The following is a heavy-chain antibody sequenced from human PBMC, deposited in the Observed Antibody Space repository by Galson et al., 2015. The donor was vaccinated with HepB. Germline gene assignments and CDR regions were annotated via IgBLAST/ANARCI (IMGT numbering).Heavy chain of an antibody. CDR3: SRRGLPGANGLYFFDH. J-gene: IGHJ4*02. V-gene: IGHV1-18*01. CDR2: ISGYNGDT. D-gene: IGHD4/OR15-4a*01. Sequence: SVKVSCKASGYIFTNYGITWVRQAPGQGLEWMGWISGYNGDTNYAQKFKGRVTMTTDTSTNTVYMELRSLTSDDTALYYCSRRGLPGANGLYFFDHWGQGTVVTVSS. CDR1: GYIFTNYG.